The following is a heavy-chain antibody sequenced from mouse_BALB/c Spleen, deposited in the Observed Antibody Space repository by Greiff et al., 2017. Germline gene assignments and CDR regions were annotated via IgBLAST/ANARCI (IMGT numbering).Heavy chain of an antibody. CDR1: GYTFTSYY. CDR2: IYPGNVNT. D-gene: IGHD2-1*01. J-gene: IGHJ4*01. Sequence: QVQLQQSGPELVKPGASVRMSCKASGYTFTSYYMHWVKQRPGQGLEWIGWIYPGNVNTKYNEKFKGKATLTVDKSSSTAYMQFSSLTSEDSAVYFCARWGGNYGGLDYWGQGTSVTVSS. CDR3: ARWGGNYGGLDY. V-gene: IGHV1S56*01.